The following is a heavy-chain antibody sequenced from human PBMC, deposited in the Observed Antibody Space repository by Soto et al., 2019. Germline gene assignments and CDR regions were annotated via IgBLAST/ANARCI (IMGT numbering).Heavy chain of an antibody. CDR3: ARDPWGTKWFDP. CDR2: IFYSGST. CDR1: GGPISSGGYY. J-gene: IGHJ5*02. V-gene: IGHV4-31*03. Sequence: QVQLQESGPGLVKPSQTLSLTCTVSGGPISSGGYYWNWIRQHPGKGLEWIGYIFYSGSTYYNPSLKSRVTISVDLSKNQFSLRLSSVTAADTAVYYCARDPWGTKWFDPWGQGTLVTVSS. D-gene: IGHD3-16*01.